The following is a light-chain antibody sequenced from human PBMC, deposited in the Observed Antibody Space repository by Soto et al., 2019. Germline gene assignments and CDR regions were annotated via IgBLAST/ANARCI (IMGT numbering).Light chain of an antibody. V-gene: IGKV3-11*01. CDR1: QSVSSY. CDR2: DAS. J-gene: IGKJ2*01. Sequence: IVLTQSPATLSLSPGERATLSCRASQSVSSYLAWYQQKPGQAPRLLIYDASNRATGIPARFSGSGSGTDFTLTISSLEHEDFEVYYCQQRSNWPPAFGQGNKLEIK. CDR3: QQRSNWPPA.